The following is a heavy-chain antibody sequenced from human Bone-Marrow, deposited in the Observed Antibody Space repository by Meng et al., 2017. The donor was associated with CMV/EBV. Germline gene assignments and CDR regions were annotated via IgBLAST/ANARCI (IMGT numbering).Heavy chain of an antibody. J-gene: IGHJ6*02. Sequence: GGSLRLSCAASGFTFSSYSMNWVRQAPGKGLEWVSSISSSSSYIYYADSVKGRFTISRDNAKNSLYLQMNSLRAEDTAVYYCARGDDYGYAFHYYYGMDVWGQGNTVHVAS. CDR3: ARGDDYGYAFHYYYGMDV. CDR2: ISSSSSYI. V-gene: IGHV3-21*01. D-gene: IGHD4/OR15-4a*01. CDR1: GFTFSSYS.